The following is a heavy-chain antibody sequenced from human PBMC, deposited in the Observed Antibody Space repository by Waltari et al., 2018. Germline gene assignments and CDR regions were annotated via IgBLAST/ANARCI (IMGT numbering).Heavy chain of an antibody. CDR1: GFSFSDYE. V-gene: IGHV3-48*03. CDR3: ARCTSYRSFDY. Sequence: EVQLVESGGASVPPGGSLRLSCVASGFSFSDYEMSWVRQAQGKGLEWVSYITSSGTIDYTVSVRGRFTISRDNAKKTLYLQMNSLRVEDTAVYFCARCTSYRSFDYWGQGTLATVSS. J-gene: IGHJ4*02. D-gene: IGHD1-26*01. CDR2: ITSSGTI.